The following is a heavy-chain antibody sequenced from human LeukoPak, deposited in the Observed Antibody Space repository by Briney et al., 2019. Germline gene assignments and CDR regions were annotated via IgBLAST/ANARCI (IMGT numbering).Heavy chain of an antibody. CDR3: AKDLQVRGVIPDY. J-gene: IGHJ4*02. D-gene: IGHD3-10*01. V-gene: IGHV3-23*01. Sequence: GGSLRLSCAASGFTFSTYAMSWVRQAPGKGLEWVSVVSGSDNKTYYADSVKGRFAISRDSSKNTLYLQMNSLRAEDTAVYYCAKDLQVRGVIPDYWGQGTLVTVSS. CDR1: GFTFSTYA. CDR2: VSGSDNKT.